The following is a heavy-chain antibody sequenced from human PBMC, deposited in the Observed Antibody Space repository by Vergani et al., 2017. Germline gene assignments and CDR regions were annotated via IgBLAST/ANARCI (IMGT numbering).Heavy chain of an antibody. D-gene: IGHD5-18*01. V-gene: IGHV4-34*01. CDR1: GGSFSGYY. CDR2: IYTSGST. J-gene: IGHJ4*02. CDR3: ARYLRGYSYGYLDY. Sequence: QVQLQQWGAGLLKPSETLSLTCAVYGGSFSGYYWSWIRQPPGKGLEWIGYIYTSGSTNYNPSLKSRVTISVDTSKNQFSLKLSSVTAADTAVYYCARYLRGYSYGYLDYWGQGTLVTVSS.